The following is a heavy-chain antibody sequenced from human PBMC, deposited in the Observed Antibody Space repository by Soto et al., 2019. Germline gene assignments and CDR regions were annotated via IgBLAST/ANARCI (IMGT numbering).Heavy chain of an antibody. V-gene: IGHV3-23*01. CDR2: TTGSGGST. J-gene: IGHJ4*02. Sequence: SGGALRLSCEASGFTFRSYAMSWVRQAPGKGLEWVSATTGSGGSTYYAGSVRGRFTISRDNSKSTVYLQMNSLRAEDMAIYYCASGFPGDYNSYGGRGTLVTVPS. CDR1: GFTFRSYA. CDR3: ASGFPGDYNSY. D-gene: IGHD4-17*01.